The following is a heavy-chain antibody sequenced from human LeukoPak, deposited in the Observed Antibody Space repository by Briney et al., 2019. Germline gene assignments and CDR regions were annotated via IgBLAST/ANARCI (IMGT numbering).Heavy chain of an antibody. J-gene: IGHJ6*02. V-gene: IGHV3-30-3*01. CDR2: ISYDGSNK. CDR3: ARPLAYCGGDCFGDYYYYGMDV. CDR1: GFTFSSYA. Sequence: GGSLRLSCAASGFTFSSYAMHWVRQAPGKGLEWVAVISYDGSNKYYADSVKGRFTISRDNSKNTLYLQMNSLRAEDTAVYYCARPLAYCGGDCFGDYYYYGMDVWGQGTTVTVPS. D-gene: IGHD2-21*02.